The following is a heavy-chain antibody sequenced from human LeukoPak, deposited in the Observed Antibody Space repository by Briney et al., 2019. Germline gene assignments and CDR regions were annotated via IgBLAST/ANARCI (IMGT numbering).Heavy chain of an antibody. Sequence: SETLSLTCAVSGGSISSSNWWSWVRQPPGKGLEWIGEIYHSGSTTYNSSLKSRVTISLDTSQNQFSLKLTSVTPADTAVYYCARTAKYYYGSETYYFFDYWGQGTLVTVSS. D-gene: IGHD3-10*01. CDR3: ARTAKYYYGSETYYFFDY. V-gene: IGHV4-4*02. CDR1: GGSISSSNW. CDR2: IYHSGST. J-gene: IGHJ4*02.